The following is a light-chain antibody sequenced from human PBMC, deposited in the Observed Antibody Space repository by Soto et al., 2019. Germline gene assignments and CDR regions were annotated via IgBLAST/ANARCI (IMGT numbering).Light chain of an antibody. CDR3: CSYAGSYTYV. Sequence: QSVLTQPASVSLSPGRSITIFCTGTSSDVGSYNLVSWYQQHPGKAPKLMIYEVFKRPSGVFHRFSGSKSGNTASLTISGLQAEDEADYYCCSYAGSYTYVFGTGTKVTV. J-gene: IGLJ1*01. CDR1: SSDVGSYNL. V-gene: IGLV2-23*02. CDR2: EVF.